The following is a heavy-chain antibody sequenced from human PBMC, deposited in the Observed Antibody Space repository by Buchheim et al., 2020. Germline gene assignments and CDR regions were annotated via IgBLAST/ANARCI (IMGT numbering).Heavy chain of an antibody. CDR3: ARGIAAAGAYGMDV. CDR2: IIIRSSYP. D-gene: IGHD6-13*01. CDR1: GFTFSDYY. V-gene: IGHV3-11*06. J-gene: IGHJ6*02. Sequence: QVQLVESGGGLVKPGGSLRLSCAASGFTFSDYYMSWIRQAPGKGLEWVSYIIIRSSYPNSADSGKGRFTISRDNAKNSLYLQMNSLRAEDTAVYYCARGIAAAGAYGMDVWGQGTT.